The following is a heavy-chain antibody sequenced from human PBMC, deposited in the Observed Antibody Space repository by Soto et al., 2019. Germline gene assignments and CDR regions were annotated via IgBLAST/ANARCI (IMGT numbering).Heavy chain of an antibody. D-gene: IGHD2-2*01. CDR2: IIPIFGTA. CDR3: ARDRYCSSTSCHLYYFDY. Sequence: SVKVSCKASGGTFSSYAISWVRQAPGQGLEWMGGIIPIFGTANYAQKFQGRVTITADESTSTAYMELSSLRSEDTAVYYCARDRYCSSTSCHLYYFDYWGQGTLVTVSS. V-gene: IGHV1-69*13. CDR1: GGTFSSYA. J-gene: IGHJ4*02.